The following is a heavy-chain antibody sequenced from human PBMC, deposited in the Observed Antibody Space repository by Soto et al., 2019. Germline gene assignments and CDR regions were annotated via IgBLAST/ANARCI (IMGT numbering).Heavy chain of an antibody. CDR1: GFTFSSYS. D-gene: IGHD6-13*01. J-gene: IGHJ5*02. CDR2: ISSSSSTI. V-gene: IGHV3-48*01. CDR3: ARHPERIAQIGWFDP. Sequence: EVQLVESGGGLVQPGGSLRLSCAASGFTFSSYSMNWVRQAPGKGLEWVSYISSSSSTIYYADSVKGRFTISRDNAKNNLYLQMNSLRAEDTAVYYCARHPERIAQIGWFDPWGQGTLVTVSS.